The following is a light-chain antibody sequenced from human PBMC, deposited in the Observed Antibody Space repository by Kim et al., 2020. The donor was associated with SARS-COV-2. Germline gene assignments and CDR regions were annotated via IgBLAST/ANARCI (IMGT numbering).Light chain of an antibody. CDR3: QQYDVHPET. Sequence: GDRVTISCRASQNIHIWLAWFQQKPGKAPRVLMYKASTLESGVPSRFSGSGSGTEFTLTISSLQPDDSATYYCQQYDVHPETFGQGTKV. CDR2: KAS. V-gene: IGKV1-5*03. J-gene: IGKJ1*01. CDR1: QNIHIW.